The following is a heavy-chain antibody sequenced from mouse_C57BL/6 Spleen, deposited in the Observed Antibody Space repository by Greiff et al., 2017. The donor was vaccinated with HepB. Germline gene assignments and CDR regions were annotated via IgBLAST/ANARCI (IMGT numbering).Heavy chain of an antibody. J-gene: IGHJ4*01. Sequence: VQLQQPGAELVMPGASVKLSCKASGYTFTSYWMHWVKQRPGQGLEWIREIDPSDSYTNYNQKFKGKSTLTVDKSSSTAYMQLSSLTSEDSAVYYCARYAQATPAMDYWGQGTSVTVSS. CDR3: ARYAQATPAMDY. CDR2: IDPSDSYT. V-gene: IGHV1-69*01. CDR1: GYTFTSYW. D-gene: IGHD3-2*02.